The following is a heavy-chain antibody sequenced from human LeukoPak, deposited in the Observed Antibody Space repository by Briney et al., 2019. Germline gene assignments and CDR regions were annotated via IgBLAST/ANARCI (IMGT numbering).Heavy chain of an antibody. CDR3: AGGSSSWYVENY. J-gene: IGHJ4*02. Sequence: SETLSLTRTVSGGSISSSSYYWGWIRQPPGKGLEWIGSIYYSGSTYYNPSLKSRVTISVDTSKNQFSLKLSSVTAADTAVYYCAGGSSSWYVENYWGQGTLVTVSS. V-gene: IGHV4-39*01. D-gene: IGHD6-13*01. CDR1: GGSISSSSYY. CDR2: IYYSGST.